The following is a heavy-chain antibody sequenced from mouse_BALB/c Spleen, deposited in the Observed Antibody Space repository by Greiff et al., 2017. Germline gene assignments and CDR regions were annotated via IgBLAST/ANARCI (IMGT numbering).Heavy chain of an antibody. J-gene: IGHJ2*01. CDR2: IDPANGNT. V-gene: IGHV14-3*02. CDR1: GFNFKDTY. CDR3: ARGEPYFDY. Sequence: VQLQQSGAELVKPGASVKLSCTASGFNFKDTYMHWVKQRPEQGLEWIGRIDPANGNTKYDPKFQGKATITADTSSNTAYLQLSSLTSEDTAVYYCARGEPYFDYWGQGTTLTVSA. D-gene: IGHD2-13*01.